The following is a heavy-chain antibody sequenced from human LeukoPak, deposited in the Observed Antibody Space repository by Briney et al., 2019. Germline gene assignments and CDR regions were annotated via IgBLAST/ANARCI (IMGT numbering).Heavy chain of an antibody. CDR3: ARSSSGWSDTFDY. Sequence: ASVKVSCKASGYIFTSYAMNWVRQAPGQGLEWVGWINTNTGNPTYAQGFTGRFVFSLDTSVSTVYLQISSLKAEDTAVYYCARSSSGWSDTFDYWGQGTLVTVSS. CDR2: INTNTGNP. J-gene: IGHJ4*02. CDR1: GYIFTSYA. V-gene: IGHV7-4-1*02. D-gene: IGHD6-19*01.